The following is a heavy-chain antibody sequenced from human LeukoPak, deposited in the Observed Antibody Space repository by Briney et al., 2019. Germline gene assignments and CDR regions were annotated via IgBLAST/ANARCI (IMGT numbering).Heavy chain of an antibody. CDR3: AKDTAVSAVDVALDY. CDR2: ISADGSAT. Sequence: GGSLRLSCAASGFTFDDYAMHWVRQAPGKGLEWVSLISADGSATYYARSVKGRFTISRDNSKNSLYLQVNSLRSEDTALYYCAKDTAVSAVDVALDYWGQGTLLTAS. J-gene: IGHJ4*02. CDR1: GFTFDDYA. V-gene: IGHV3-43*02. D-gene: IGHD6-19*01.